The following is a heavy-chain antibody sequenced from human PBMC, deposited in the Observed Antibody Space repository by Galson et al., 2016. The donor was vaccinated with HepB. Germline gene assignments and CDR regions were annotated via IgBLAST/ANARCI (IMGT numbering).Heavy chain of an antibody. CDR1: GVTLSSHW. CDR2: SNSDGSSI. J-gene: IGHJ4*02. D-gene: IGHD3-3*01. CDR3: ATTVFGERPY. V-gene: IGHV3-74*03. Sequence: SLRLSCAASGVTLSSHWMHWVRQVPGKGLMWVSRSNSDGSSITYADSVKGRFTVSRDNARNTVYLQMNSLRAEDTALYYCATTVFGERPYWGQGTLVTVSS.